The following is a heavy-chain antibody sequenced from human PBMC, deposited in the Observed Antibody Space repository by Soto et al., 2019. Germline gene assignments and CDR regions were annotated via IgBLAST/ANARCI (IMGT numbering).Heavy chain of an antibody. V-gene: IGHV1-2*04. Sequence: ASVKVSCKASGYTFTGYYMHWVRQAPGQGLEWMGWINPNSGGTNYAQKFQGWVTMTRDTSISTAYMELSRLRSDDTAVYYCAGEMGYSYGEDGMDVWGQGTTVTVSS. D-gene: IGHD5-18*01. CDR1: GYTFTGYY. CDR2: INPNSGGT. J-gene: IGHJ6*02. CDR3: AGEMGYSYGEDGMDV.